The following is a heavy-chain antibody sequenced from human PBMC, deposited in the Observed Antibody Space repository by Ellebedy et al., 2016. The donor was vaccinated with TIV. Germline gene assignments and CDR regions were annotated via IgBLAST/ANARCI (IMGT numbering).Heavy chain of an antibody. CDR3: AKDWGPIAVAVMDV. Sequence: GESLKISXAASGFTFSSYAMSWVRQAPGKGLEWVSAISGSGGSTYYADSVKGRFTISRDNSKNTLYLQMNSLRAEDTAVYYCAKDWGPIAVAVMDVWGQGTTVTVSS. CDR1: GFTFSSYA. J-gene: IGHJ6*02. CDR2: ISGSGGST. D-gene: IGHD6-19*01. V-gene: IGHV3-23*01.